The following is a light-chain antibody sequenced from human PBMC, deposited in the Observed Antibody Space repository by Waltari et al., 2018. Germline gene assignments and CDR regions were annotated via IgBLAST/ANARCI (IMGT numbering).Light chain of an antibody. J-gene: IGLJ3*02. CDR3: AVWDDSLGGV. V-gene: IGLV1-44*01. CDR2: NDN. Sequence: QSVLTQPPSVSGTPGQRVTISCSGSNSNIGGNSVNWYQQLPGQAPKLLIYNDNQGPSGGPDRSAASKSGTSASLAITGLQSEDEAEYYCAVWDDSLGGVFGGGTKLTVL. CDR1: NSNIGGNS.